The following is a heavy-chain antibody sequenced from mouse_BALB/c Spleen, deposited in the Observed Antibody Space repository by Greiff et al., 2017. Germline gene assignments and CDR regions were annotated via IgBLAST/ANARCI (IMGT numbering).Heavy chain of an antibody. CDR2: ISSGGSYT. J-gene: IGHJ2*01. CDR1: GFTFSSYT. V-gene: IGHV5-6-4*01. Sequence: EVQRVESGGGLVKPGGSLKLSCAASGFTFSSYTMSWVRQTPEKRLEWVATISSGGSYTYYPDSVKGRFTISRDNAKNTLYLQMSSLKSEDTAMYYCTRDDGYLDYWGQGTTLTVSS. D-gene: IGHD2-3*01. CDR3: TRDDGYLDY.